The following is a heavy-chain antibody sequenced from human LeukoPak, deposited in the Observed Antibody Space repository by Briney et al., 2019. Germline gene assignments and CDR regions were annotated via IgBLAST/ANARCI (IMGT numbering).Heavy chain of an antibody. J-gene: IGHJ4*02. D-gene: IGHD3-22*01. CDR3: ASGQRGKMYYYDSSGYPHFDY. V-gene: IGHV4-34*01. Sequence: PSETLSLTCAVYGGSFSGYYWSWIRQPPGKGLEWIGEINHSGSTNYNPSLKSRVTISVDTSKNQFSLKLSSVTAADTAVYYCASGQRGKMYYYDSSGYPHFDYWGQGTLVTVSS. CDR1: GGSFSGYY. CDR2: INHSGST.